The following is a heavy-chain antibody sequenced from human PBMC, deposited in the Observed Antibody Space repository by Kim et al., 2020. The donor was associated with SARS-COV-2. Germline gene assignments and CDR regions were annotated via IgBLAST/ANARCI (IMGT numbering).Heavy chain of an antibody. Sequence: GGSLRLSCAASGFTFSSYGMHWVRQAPGKGLEWVAVIWYDGSNKYYADSVKGRFTISRDNSKNTLYLQMNSLRAEDTAVYYCARDPYYYGSGSYYNWYYYYGMDVWGQGTTVTVSS. CDR1: GFTFSSYG. D-gene: IGHD3-10*01. V-gene: IGHV3-33*01. CDR3: ARDPYYYGSGSYYNWYYYYGMDV. J-gene: IGHJ6*02. CDR2: IWYDGSNK.